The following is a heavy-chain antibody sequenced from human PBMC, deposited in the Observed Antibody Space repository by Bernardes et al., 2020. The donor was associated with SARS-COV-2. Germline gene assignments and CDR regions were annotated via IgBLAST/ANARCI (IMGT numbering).Heavy chain of an antibody. Sequence: GGSLRLSCAASGFVFSSYWMGWVRQAPGKGLEWLANIKKDGSEKEYVDSLKGRFTISRDNAKSSLYLQMNSLRVEDTAVYYCARWSANDRSEYEFWGRGTLVTVSS. J-gene: IGHJ4*02. CDR3: ARWSANDRSEYEF. V-gene: IGHV3-7*01. CDR2: IKKDGSEK. CDR1: GFVFSSYW. D-gene: IGHD3-22*01.